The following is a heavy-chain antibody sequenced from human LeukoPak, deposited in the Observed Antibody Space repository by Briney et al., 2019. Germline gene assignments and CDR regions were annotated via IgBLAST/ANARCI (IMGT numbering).Heavy chain of an antibody. D-gene: IGHD2-2*02. CDR1: GFTFSSFD. Sequence: PGGSLRLSCAASGFTFSSFDMHWVRQAPGKGLEWVVLISYYASNKYYAASVKGRFTISRDNSKNTLDLQMDSLRAEDTAVYYCARSYCSRTRCYNIDYWGQGTLVTVSS. V-gene: IGHV3-30*01. J-gene: IGHJ4*02. CDR2: ISYYASNK. CDR3: ARSYCSRTRCYNIDY.